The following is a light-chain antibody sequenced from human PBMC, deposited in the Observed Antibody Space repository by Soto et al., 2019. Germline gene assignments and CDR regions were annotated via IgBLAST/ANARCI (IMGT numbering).Light chain of an antibody. V-gene: IGLV1-40*01. CDR3: QSYDSSLSENVV. CDR2: GTI. CDR1: SSNIGAGFD. J-gene: IGLJ2*01. Sequence: QSVLTQPPSVSGAPGQRVTISCTGSSSNIGAGFDVHWYQQLPGTAPKLLVYGTISRPSGVPDRFSGSKSGTSASLAITGLQAEDEADYYCQSYDSSLSENVVFGGGTQLTVL.